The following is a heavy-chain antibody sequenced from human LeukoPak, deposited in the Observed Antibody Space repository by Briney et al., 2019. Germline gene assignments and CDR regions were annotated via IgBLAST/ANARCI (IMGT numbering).Heavy chain of an antibody. CDR1: GFTFRNQA. CDR2: ISGSGGST. CDR3: AKESSYYDSSGYYVEYFQH. J-gene: IGHJ1*01. V-gene: IGHV3-23*01. D-gene: IGHD3-22*01. Sequence: GGSLRLSCAASGFTFRNQAMTWVRQAPGKGLEWLSAISGSGGSTYYADSVKGRFTISRDNSKNTLSLQMNSLRAEDTAAYYCAKESSYYDSSGYYVEYFQHWGQGTLVTVSS.